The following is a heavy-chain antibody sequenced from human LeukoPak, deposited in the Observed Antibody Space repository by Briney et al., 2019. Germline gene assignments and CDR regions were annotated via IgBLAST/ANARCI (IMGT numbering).Heavy chain of an antibody. CDR1: GFTFSSYW. CDR2: INSDGSST. Sequence: GSLRLSCAASGFTFSSYWMHWVCQAPGKGLVWVSRINSDGSSTSYADSVKGRFTISRDNAKNTLYLQMNSLRAEDTAVYYCARSLGYCSSTSCRNWFDPWGQGTLVTVSS. V-gene: IGHV3-74*01. CDR3: ARSLGYCSSTSCRNWFDP. J-gene: IGHJ5*02. D-gene: IGHD2-2*01.